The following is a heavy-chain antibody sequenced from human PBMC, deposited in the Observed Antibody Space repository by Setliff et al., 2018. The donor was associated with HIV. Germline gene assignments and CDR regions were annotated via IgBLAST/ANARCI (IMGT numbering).Heavy chain of an antibody. V-gene: IGHV3-21*04. D-gene: IGHD2-15*01. CDR3: ARDGSRQRPSGMAD. Sequence: GGSLRLSCAASGFTFNDFSMNWVRQAPGKGLEWVSSISPDSTYIYYADSVKGRFTISRDNAKNSLYLQMNSLRAEDTAIYYCARDGSRQRPSGMADWGQGTKVTVSS. CDR2: ISPDSTYI. J-gene: IGHJ4*02. CDR1: GFTFNDFS.